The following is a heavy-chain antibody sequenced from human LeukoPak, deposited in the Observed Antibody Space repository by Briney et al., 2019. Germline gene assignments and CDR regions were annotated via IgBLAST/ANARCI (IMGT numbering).Heavy chain of an antibody. CDR3: ARETAPYYDFWSGYPNDYYYYMDV. CDR1: GFTFSSYS. V-gene: IGHV3-21*01. J-gene: IGHJ6*03. Sequence: PGGSLRLSRAASGFTFSSYSMNWVRQAPGKGLEWVSSISSSSSYIYYADSVKGRFTISRDNAKNSLYLQMNSLRAEDTAVYYCARETAPYYDFWSGYPNDYYYYMDVWGKGTTVTVSS. CDR2: ISSSSSYI. D-gene: IGHD3-3*01.